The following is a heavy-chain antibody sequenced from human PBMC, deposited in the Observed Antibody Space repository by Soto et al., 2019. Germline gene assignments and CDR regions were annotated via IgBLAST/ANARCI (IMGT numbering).Heavy chain of an antibody. CDR2: LKPDGSEK. V-gene: IGHV3-7*01. CDR1: GFMFRSYW. Sequence: VDLVESGGGLVQPGGSLRLSCVASGFMFRSYWMSWVRWAPGKGLEWVANLKPDGSEKDSVDSVKGRFTISRDNAKNSLYLQMNSLRAEDTAVYYCARVHRGWQERENYFYYMDVWGKGTTVTVSS. D-gene: IGHD3-10*01. CDR3: ARVHRGWQERENYFYYMDV. J-gene: IGHJ6*03.